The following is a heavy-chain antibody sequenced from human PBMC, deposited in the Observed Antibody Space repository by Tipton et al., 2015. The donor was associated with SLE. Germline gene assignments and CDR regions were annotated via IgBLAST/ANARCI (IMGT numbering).Heavy chain of an antibody. J-gene: IGHJ2*01. Sequence: TLSLTCTVSGVSISSGGYYWSWIRQHPGKGLEWIGYIYYSGSTYYNPSLKSRVTISVDTSKNQFSLKLSSVTAADTAVYYCARMWRAARGYFDLWGRGTLVTVSS. CDR3: ARMWRAARGYFDL. D-gene: IGHD6-6*01. V-gene: IGHV4-31*03. CDR1: GVSISSGGYY. CDR2: IYYSGST.